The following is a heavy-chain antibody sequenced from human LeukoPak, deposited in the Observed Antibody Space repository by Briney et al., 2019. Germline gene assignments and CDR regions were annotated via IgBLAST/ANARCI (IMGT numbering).Heavy chain of an antibody. Sequence: SETLSLTCTVSGGSISSSSYYWGWIRQPPGKGLEWIGSIYYSGSTYYNPSLKSRVTISVDTSKNQFSLKLSSVTAADTAVYYCARVPRKSYAYGTLDYWGQGTLVTVSS. CDR3: ARVPRKSYAYGTLDY. CDR2: IYYSGST. V-gene: IGHV4-39*01. D-gene: IGHD3-16*01. CDR1: GGSISSSSYY. J-gene: IGHJ4*02.